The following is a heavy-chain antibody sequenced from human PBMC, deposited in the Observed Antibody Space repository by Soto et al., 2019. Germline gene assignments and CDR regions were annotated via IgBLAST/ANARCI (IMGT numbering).Heavy chain of an antibody. V-gene: IGHV4-4*02. D-gene: IGHD1-1*01. Sequence: QLQLQESGPGLVKPSGTLSLTCGVSGGSLSTPVWWSWVRLPPGKGLEWIGEVFHSGSANYNPSLQSRVTISLDKSTNQFSLRPSSVTAADTAVYYCARKAWTRLDYWGQGALVTVSS. CDR2: VFHSGSA. CDR3: ARKAWTRLDY. J-gene: IGHJ4*02. CDR1: GGSLSTPVW.